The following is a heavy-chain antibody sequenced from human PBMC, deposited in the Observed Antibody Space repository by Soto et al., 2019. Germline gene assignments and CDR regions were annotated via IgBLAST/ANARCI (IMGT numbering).Heavy chain of an antibody. Sequence: QVQLVQSEAEVKKPGASVKVSCKASGYTFTSYGICWVRQAPGQGLEWMGWISVYNDYTHYAQKFQGRVTMTTDKSTSTAYMELRSLTSDDTAVYYCARNWSANAMDVWGQGTTVTVSS. V-gene: IGHV1-18*04. CDR1: GYTFTSYG. J-gene: IGHJ6*02. D-gene: IGHD3-3*01. CDR3: ARNWSANAMDV. CDR2: ISVYNDYT.